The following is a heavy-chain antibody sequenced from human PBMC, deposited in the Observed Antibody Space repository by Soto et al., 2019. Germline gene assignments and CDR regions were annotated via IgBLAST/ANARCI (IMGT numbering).Heavy chain of an antibody. J-gene: IGHJ4*02. Sequence: QVQLQESGPELVKASETLSLTCSVSGASISRDHWNWIRQPPGKGLEWIGDYSGSTNYNPSLKSRPTISVETSKNPFSLTLKSVTAADTAVYFCATYFPGAGGRGHWGQGTLVTVSS. V-gene: IGHV4-59*08. D-gene: IGHD2-21*01. CDR2: DYSGST. CDR1: GASISRDH. CDR3: ATYFPGAGGRGH.